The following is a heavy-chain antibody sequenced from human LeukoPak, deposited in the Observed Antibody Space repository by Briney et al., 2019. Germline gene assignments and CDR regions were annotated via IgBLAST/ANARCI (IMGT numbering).Heavy chain of an antibody. Sequence: PSETLSLTCAVSGGSISSKNWWTWVRQPPGKGLEWIGYIYYSGSTNYNPSLKSRVTISVDTSKNQFSLKLSCVTAADTAVYYCARAYYYDSSGYGPFNWGQGTLVTVSS. CDR1: GGSISSKNW. D-gene: IGHD3-22*01. J-gene: IGHJ4*02. V-gene: IGHV4-4*02. CDR3: ARAYYYDSSGYGPFN. CDR2: IYYSGST.